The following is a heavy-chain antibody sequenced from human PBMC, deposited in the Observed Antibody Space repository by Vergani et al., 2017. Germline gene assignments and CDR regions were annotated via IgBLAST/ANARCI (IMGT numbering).Heavy chain of an antibody. Sequence: EVQLLESGGGLVQPGGSLRLSCAASGFTFSSYAMSWVRQAPGKGLEWVSAISGSGGSTYYADSVKGRFTISRDNSKNTLYLQMNSLRAEDTAVYYCASGKDSSGYYFRYYGMDVWGQGTTVTVSS. CDR2: ISGSGGST. V-gene: IGHV3-23*01. J-gene: IGHJ6*02. CDR3: ASGKDSSGYYFRYYGMDV. D-gene: IGHD3-22*01. CDR1: GFTFSSYA.